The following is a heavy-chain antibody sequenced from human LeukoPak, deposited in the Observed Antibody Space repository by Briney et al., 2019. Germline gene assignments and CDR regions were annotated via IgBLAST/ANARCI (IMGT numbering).Heavy chain of an antibody. Sequence: SETLSLTCAVYGGSFSGYYWSWIRQPPGKGLEWIGEINHSGSTNYNPSLKSRVTISVDTSKNQFSLKLSSVTAADTAVYYCARSKWVNYYDSSGPTDYWGQGTLVTVSS. J-gene: IGHJ4*02. CDR3: ARSKWVNYYDSSGPTDY. V-gene: IGHV4-34*01. D-gene: IGHD3-22*01. CDR2: INHSGST. CDR1: GGSFSGYY.